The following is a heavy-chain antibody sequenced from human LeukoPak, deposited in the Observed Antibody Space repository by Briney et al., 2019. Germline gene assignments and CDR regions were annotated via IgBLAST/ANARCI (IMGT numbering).Heavy chain of an antibody. CDR1: GASLNSYS. J-gene: IGHJ5*02. CDR3: AGSNLASFVNFFDP. CDR2: LYASGST. V-gene: IGHV4-4*07. Sequence: SETLSLICYVSGASLNSYSWSWIRQAAGKELEWIGRLYASGSTNYNPSLKGRVTMSLDSSQTQFSLRLASLTASDTAVYYCAGSNLASFVNFFDPWAQGILVTVS. D-gene: IGHD3-16*01.